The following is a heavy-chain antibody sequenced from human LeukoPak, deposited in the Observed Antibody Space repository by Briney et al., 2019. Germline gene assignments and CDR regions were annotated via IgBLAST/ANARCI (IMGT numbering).Heavy chain of an antibody. V-gene: IGHV4-61*02. CDR2: IYTSGST. CDR3: AREKIRGYYYYYMDV. Sequence: SETLSLTCTVSGGSISSGRYYWNWIRQPAGKGLEWIGRIYTSGSTNYNPSLKSRITISVDTSKNQFSLKLSSVTAADTAVYYCAREKIRGYYYYYMDVWGKGTTVTISS. CDR1: GGSISSGRYY. J-gene: IGHJ6*03. D-gene: IGHD3-10*01.